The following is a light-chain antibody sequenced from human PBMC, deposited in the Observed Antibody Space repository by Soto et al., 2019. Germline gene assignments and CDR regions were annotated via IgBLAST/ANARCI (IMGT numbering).Light chain of an antibody. CDR1: QSVRTF. CDR2: DAS. Sequence: EIVLTQSPATLSLSPGERATLSCRASQSVRTFLAWYQQKPGQAPRLLIYDASKRATGIPDRFSGSGSGTDFTLTISSLEPEAFAVYYCQQRSTWPPALSFGGGTKVEI. CDR3: QQRSTWPPALS. V-gene: IGKV3-11*01. J-gene: IGKJ4*01.